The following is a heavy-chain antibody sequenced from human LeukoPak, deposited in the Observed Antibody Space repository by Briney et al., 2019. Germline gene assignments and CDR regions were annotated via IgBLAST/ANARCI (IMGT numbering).Heavy chain of an antibody. CDR2: ISGSGGST. CDR1: GFTFSSYA. CDR3: AKQGGDQRGDWFDP. Sequence: EPGGSLRLSCAASGFTFSSYALSWVRQAPGKGLEWVSAISGSGGSTYYADSVKGRFTISRDNSKNTLYLQMNSLRAEDTAVYYCAKQGGDQRGDWFDPWGQGTLVTVSS. V-gene: IGHV3-23*01. J-gene: IGHJ5*02. D-gene: IGHD3-16*01.